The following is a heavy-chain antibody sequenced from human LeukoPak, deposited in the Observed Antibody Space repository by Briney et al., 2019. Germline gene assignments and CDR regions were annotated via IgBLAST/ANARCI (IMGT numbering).Heavy chain of an antibody. CDR3: ARGHSYGSYYYYYYMDV. CDR1: GGSFSGYY. J-gene: IGHJ6*03. D-gene: IGHD5-18*01. CDR2: INHSGST. V-gene: IGHV4-34*01. Sequence: PSETLSLTCAVYGGSFSGYYWSWIRQPPGKGLEWIREINHSGSTNYNPSLKSRVTISVDTSKNQFSLKLSSVTAADTAVYYCARGHSYGSYYYYYYMDVWGKGTTVTVSS.